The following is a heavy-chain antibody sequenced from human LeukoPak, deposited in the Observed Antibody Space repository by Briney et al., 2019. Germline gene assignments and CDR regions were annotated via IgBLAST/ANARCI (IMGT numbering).Heavy chain of an antibody. V-gene: IGHV4-39*01. CDR3: AKHYYGSGSYMDV. D-gene: IGHD3-10*01. J-gene: IGHJ6*02. CDR1: GGSISSSSYY. Sequence: PSETLSLTCTVSGGSISSSSYYWGWIRQPPGKGLEWIGSIYYSRRTYYNPSLKSRVTISVDTSKNQFSLKLSSVTAADTAVYYCAKHYYGSGSYMDVWGQGTTVTVSS. CDR2: IYYSRRT.